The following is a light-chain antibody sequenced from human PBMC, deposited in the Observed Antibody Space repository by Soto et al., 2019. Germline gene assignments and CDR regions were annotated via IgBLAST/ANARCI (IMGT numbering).Light chain of an antibody. V-gene: IGKV3-20*01. CDR1: QTIGRNY. J-gene: IGKJ4*01. Sequence: EIVLTQSPGTLSLSPGERATLSCRTSQTIGRNYLAWYQQKPGQTPRLLVHGASSRATGIPDRFSGSGSGTDFPLAISRLEPEDSAVYYCQQYASSPLTFGGGTKVEIK. CDR2: GAS. CDR3: QQYASSPLT.